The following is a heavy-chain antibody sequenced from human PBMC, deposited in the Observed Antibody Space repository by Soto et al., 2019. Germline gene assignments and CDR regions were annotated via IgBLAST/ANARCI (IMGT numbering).Heavy chain of an antibody. CDR2: ISGGGGST. CDR1: GFMFGNYG. CDR3: AKGFIVVVTVLRPDDAFDV. D-gene: IGHD2-21*02. Sequence: EVQLLESGGGLVQPGGSLRLSGAASGFMFGNYGMNWVRQAPGKGLEWVSGISGGGGSTYYADSVKGRFTISRDPSKNTVFLEMNSLRPEDTAVYYCAKGFIVVVTVLRPDDAFDVWGQGTLVTVSS. J-gene: IGHJ3*01. V-gene: IGHV3-23*01.